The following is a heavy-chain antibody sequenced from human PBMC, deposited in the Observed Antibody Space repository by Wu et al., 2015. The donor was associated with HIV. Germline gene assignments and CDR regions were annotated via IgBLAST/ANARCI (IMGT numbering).Heavy chain of an antibody. CDR1: GYTITTYD. J-gene: IGHJ6*02. CDR2: MNSNNGKT. Sequence: QVQLVQSGAEVKKPGASVKVSCQASGYTITTYDFNWVRQAPGQGLEWMGWMNSNNGKTGYGQKFQGRVAMTRNISTRTAYMEPSGLKFEDTAVYYCATSYYGSGSYPTFYYYYAMDVWGQGTTVTVSS. D-gene: IGHD3-10*01. CDR3: ATSYYGSGSYPTFYYYYAMDV. V-gene: IGHV1-8*01.